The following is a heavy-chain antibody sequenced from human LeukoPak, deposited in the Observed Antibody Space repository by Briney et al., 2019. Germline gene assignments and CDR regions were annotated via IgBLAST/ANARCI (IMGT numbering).Heavy chain of an antibody. CDR1: GGSISSHY. J-gene: IGHJ6*02. CDR3: ARDLVRSSWPYYYYGMDV. V-gene: IGHV4-59*11. Sequence: SETLSLTCTVSGGSISSHYWGWIRQPPGKGLEWIGYIYYSGSTNYNPSLKNRVTISVDTSKNQFSLKLSSVTAADTAVYYCARDLVRSSWPYYYYGMDVWGQGTTVTVSS. CDR2: IYYSGST. D-gene: IGHD6-13*01.